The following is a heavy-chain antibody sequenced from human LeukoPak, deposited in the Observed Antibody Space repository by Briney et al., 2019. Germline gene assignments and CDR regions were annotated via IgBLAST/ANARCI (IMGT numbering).Heavy chain of an antibody. CDR2: IKQDGSEK. V-gene: IGHV3-7*03. D-gene: IGHD2-21*02. CDR1: GFTFSSYW. Sequence: GGSLRLSCAASGFTFSSYWMSWVRQAPGKGLEWVANIKQDGSEKYYVDSVKGRFTISRDNAKNSLYLQMNSLRAEDTALYYCARAAYCGGDCYSRYYFDYWGQGTLVTVSS. CDR3: ARAAYCGGDCYSRYYFDY. J-gene: IGHJ4*02.